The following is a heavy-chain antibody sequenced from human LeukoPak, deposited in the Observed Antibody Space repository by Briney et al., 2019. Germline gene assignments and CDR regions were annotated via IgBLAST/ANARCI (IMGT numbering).Heavy chain of an antibody. J-gene: IGHJ4*02. CDR1: GHTFSSHD. D-gene: IGHD5-24*01. V-gene: IGHV3-13*01. CDR2: IGTADET. Sequence: GGSLRLSCVVSGHTFSSHDLHWVRQSPGKGLEWVSPIGTADETYYSASVKGRFTISRDIAKNSFYLQMNRLSAGDTALSHCAVGRRDGYNFPVDYWGQGTLVTVSS. CDR3: AVGRRDGYNFPVDY.